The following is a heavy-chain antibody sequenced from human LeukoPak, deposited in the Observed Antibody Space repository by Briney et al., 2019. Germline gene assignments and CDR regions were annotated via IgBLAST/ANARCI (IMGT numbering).Heavy chain of an antibody. D-gene: IGHD6-6*01. V-gene: IGHV3-21*01. CDR1: GFTFSSYS. Sequence: GGPLRLSCAASGFTFSSYSMNWVRQAPGKGLEWVSSISSSSSYIYYADSVKGRFTISRDNAKNSLYLQMNSLRAEDTAVYYCARDLSSSSGRWFDPWGQGTLVTVSS. J-gene: IGHJ5*02. CDR3: ARDLSSSSGRWFDP. CDR2: ISSSSSYI.